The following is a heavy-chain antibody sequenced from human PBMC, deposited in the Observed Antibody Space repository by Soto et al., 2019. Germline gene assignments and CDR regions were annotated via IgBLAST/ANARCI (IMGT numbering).Heavy chain of an antibody. V-gene: IGHV1-69*13. Sequence: ASVKVSCKASGYTFSSYAISWVRQAPGQGLERMGGIIPIFGTANYAQKFQGRVTITADESTSTAYMELSSLRSEDTAVYYCARHIVVVPAAMSHYYYYGMDVWGQGTTVTVSS. CDR1: GYTFSSYA. CDR3: ARHIVVVPAAMSHYYYYGMDV. J-gene: IGHJ6*02. CDR2: IIPIFGTA. D-gene: IGHD2-2*01.